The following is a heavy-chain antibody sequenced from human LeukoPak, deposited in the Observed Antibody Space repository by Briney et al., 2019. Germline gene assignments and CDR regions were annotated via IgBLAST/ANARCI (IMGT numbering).Heavy chain of an antibody. CDR2: FDPEDGET. Sequence: ASVKVSCKVSGYTLTELSMHWVRQAPGKGLEWMGGFDPEDGETIYAQKFQGRVTMTGDTSTDTAYMEVSSLRSEDTAVYYCATHRCSTTRCYGFDPWGQGTLVTVSS. D-gene: IGHD2-2*01. V-gene: IGHV1-24*01. CDR3: ATHRCSTTRCYGFDP. CDR1: GYTLTELS. J-gene: IGHJ5*02.